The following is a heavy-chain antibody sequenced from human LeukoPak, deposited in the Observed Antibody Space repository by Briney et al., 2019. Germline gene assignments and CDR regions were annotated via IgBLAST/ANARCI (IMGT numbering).Heavy chain of an antibody. J-gene: IGHJ6*03. CDR1: GGSFSGYY. D-gene: IGHD3-10*01. CDR3: AGANGSMVRGTRKNYYYYYMDV. CDR2: INHRGST. V-gene: IGHV4-34*01. Sequence: SETLSLTCAVYGGSFSGYYWSWIRQPPGKGLVWIGEINHRGSTNYSPSLKRRVTISVDTSKNQFSLKLSSVTAADTAVYYCAGANGSMVRGTRKNYYYYYMDVWGKGTTVTVSS.